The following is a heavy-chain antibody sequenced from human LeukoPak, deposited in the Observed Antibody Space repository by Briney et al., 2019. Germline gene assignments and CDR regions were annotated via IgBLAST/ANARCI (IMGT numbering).Heavy chain of an antibody. CDR3: ARTRYYYGSRSYGAPYYFDY. Sequence: SETLSLTCAVYGGSFSGYYWSWIRQPPGKGLKWIGEINHSGSTNYNPSLKSRVTISVDTSKNQFSLKLSSVTAADTAVYYCARTRYYYGSRSYGAPYYFDYWGQGTLVTVSS. V-gene: IGHV4-34*01. CDR1: GGSFSGYY. CDR2: INHSGST. J-gene: IGHJ4*02. D-gene: IGHD3-10*01.